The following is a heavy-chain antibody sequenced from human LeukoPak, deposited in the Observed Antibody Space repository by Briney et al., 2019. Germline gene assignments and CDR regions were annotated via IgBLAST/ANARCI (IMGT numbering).Heavy chain of an antibody. D-gene: IGHD4-11*01. CDR3: ANPPTVTSFHY. V-gene: IGHV3-23*01. CDR2: INGRGGKT. Sequence: PGGSLRLSCAASGFTFSNYAMRWVRQAPGKGLEWVSSINGRGGKTYYADSVKGRFTISRDNSKNTLYLQMNSLRAEDSAIYYCANPPTVTSFHYWGQGTLVTVSS. J-gene: IGHJ4*02. CDR1: GFTFSNYA.